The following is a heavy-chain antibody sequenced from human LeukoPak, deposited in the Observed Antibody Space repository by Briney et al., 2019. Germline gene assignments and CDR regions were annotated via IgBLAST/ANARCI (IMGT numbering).Heavy chain of an antibody. CDR1: GYTFTSYG. J-gene: IGHJ4*02. Sequence: ASVKVSCKASGYTFTSYGISWVRQAPGQGLEWMGWISAYNGNTNYAQKLQGRVTMTTDTSTSTAYMELRSLRSDDTAVYYCARDPVEPLLWFGELLPDYWGQGTLVTVSS. CDR3: ARDPVEPLLWFGELLPDY. V-gene: IGHV1-18*01. D-gene: IGHD3-10*01. CDR2: ISAYNGNT.